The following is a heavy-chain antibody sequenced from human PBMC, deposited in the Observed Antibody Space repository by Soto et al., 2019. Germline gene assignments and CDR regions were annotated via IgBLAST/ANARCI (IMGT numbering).Heavy chain of an antibody. J-gene: IGHJ2*01. V-gene: IGHV3-74*01. CDR2: IHRDGSST. CDR3: ARDGAYCGGDCYSLWYFDL. D-gene: IGHD2-21*02. Sequence: EVQLVESGGGLVQPGGSLRLSCEASGLTFSSYWMHWVRQAPGKGLVWVSRIHRDGSSTSYADSVKGRFTISRDNAKNTLYLQMNILRAEDTAVYYCARDGAYCGGDCYSLWYFDLWGRGTLVTVSS. CDR1: GLTFSSYW.